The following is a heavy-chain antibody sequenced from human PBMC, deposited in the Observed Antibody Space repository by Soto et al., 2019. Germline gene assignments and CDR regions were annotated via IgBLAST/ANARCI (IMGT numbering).Heavy chain of an antibody. CDR1: GGNFGSFG. CDR2: IVPMFGSA. Sequence: QVQLVQSGAEVKKPGSSVKFSCKASGGNFGSFGITWVRQAPGQGLEWMGTIVPMFGSATYAQRFQGRVTITADESTTTGSLEVTSLQSADTALYYCTRDGPGYTVNWFWGQGTLLIVSS. D-gene: IGHD5-18*01. J-gene: IGHJ1*01. CDR3: TRDGPGYTVNWF. V-gene: IGHV1-69*18.